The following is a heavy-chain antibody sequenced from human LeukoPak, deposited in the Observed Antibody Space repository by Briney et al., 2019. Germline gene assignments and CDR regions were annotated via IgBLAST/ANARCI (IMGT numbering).Heavy chain of an antibody. Sequence: SVKVSCKASGGTFSSYAISWVRQAPGQGREWMGGIIPIFGTANYAQKFQGRVTITTDESTSTAYMELSSLRSQDTAVYYCARDLYYDFWNGQDWFDPWAREPWSPSPQ. CDR1: GGTFSSYA. J-gene: IGHJ5*02. V-gene: IGHV1-69*05. CDR3: ARDLYYDFWNGQDWFDP. CDR2: IIPIFGTA. D-gene: IGHD3-3*01.